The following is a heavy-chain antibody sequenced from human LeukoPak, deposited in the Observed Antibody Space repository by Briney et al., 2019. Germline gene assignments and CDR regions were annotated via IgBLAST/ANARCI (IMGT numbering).Heavy chain of an antibody. Sequence: PGGSLRLSCAASGFTLSTYGMHWVRQAPGRGLEWVSSIGESGSYTYYADSVKGRFTVSRDNSESTLYLQMSSLRAEDTALYYCAKDVASGTYYDYWGQGTLVTVSS. D-gene: IGHD1-26*01. CDR1: GFTLSTYG. V-gene: IGHV3-23*01. CDR2: IGESGSYT. CDR3: AKDVASGTYYDY. J-gene: IGHJ4*02.